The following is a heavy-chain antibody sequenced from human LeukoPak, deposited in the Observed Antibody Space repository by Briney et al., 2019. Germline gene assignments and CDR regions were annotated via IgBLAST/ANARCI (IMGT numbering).Heavy chain of an antibody. CDR3: ATGFGELYD. CDR2: ISSSSYNI. D-gene: IGHD3-10*01. V-gene: IGHV3-48*02. Sequence: GGSLRLSCAASGFTFSRKSMNWVRQAPGKGLEWISYISSSSYNIYYADSVKGRFTISRDNANNSLYLEMNSLRDEDTAVYYYATGFGELYDWGQGTLVTVSS. J-gene: IGHJ4*02. CDR1: GFTFSRKS.